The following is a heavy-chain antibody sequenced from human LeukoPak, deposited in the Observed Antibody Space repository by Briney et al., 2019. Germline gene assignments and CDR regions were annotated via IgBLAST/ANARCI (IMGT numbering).Heavy chain of an antibody. CDR3: AKDVYYDFWSGYYLAFDI. Sequence: GGSLRLSCAASGFTSSSYAMSWVRQAPGKGLEWVSATSGSGDSTYYAGSVKGRFTISRDNSKNTLYLQMNNLRAEDTAVYYCAKDVYYDFWSGYYLAFDIWGQGTMVTVSS. CDR1: GFTSSSYA. V-gene: IGHV3-23*01. D-gene: IGHD3-3*01. CDR2: TSGSGDST. J-gene: IGHJ3*02.